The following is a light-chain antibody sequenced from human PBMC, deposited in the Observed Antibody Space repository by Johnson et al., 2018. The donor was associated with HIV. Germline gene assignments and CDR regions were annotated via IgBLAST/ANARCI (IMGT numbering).Light chain of an antibody. CDR3: VAWDSGLTAHFV. V-gene: IGLV1-51*02. J-gene: IGLJ1*01. Sequence: QAVLTQPPSVSAAPGQKVTISCSGSSSNIGNNYVSWYQQLPGTAPKLLIYENNKRPSGIPDRFSASKSGTSATLDITGLQTGDAADYYCVAWDSGLTAHFVFGTGTKITVL. CDR2: ENN. CDR1: SSNIGNNY.